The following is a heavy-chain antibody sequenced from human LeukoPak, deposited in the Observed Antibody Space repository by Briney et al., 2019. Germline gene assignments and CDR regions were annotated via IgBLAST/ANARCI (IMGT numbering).Heavy chain of an antibody. CDR3: TRDQTPYY. J-gene: IGHJ4*02. CDR2: IRSQIYGGTP. CDR1: GFTFGDYA. V-gene: IGHV3-49*04. Sequence: SGGSLRLSCTGSGFTFGDYAMTWVRQALGKGLEWVGFIRSQIYGGTPEYAASVKGRFTISRDDSEGVAYLQMNSLKTEDTAVYYCTRDQTPYYWGQGTLVTVSS.